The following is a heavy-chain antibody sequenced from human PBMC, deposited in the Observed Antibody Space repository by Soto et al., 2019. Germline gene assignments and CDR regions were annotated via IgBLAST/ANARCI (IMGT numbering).Heavy chain of an antibody. CDR3: AKKLRTTIGYSWFDP. Sequence: GGSMILSCAAAGFTFSSYSMNWVRQAPGKGLEWVSTISDTGASTFYADSVKGRFTISRDNSKNMLYLQMNSLRAEDTAIYYCAKKLRTTIGYSWFDPWGQGTLVTVSS. CDR2: ISDTGAST. D-gene: IGHD3-3*01. CDR1: GFTFSSYS. V-gene: IGHV3-23*01. J-gene: IGHJ5*02.